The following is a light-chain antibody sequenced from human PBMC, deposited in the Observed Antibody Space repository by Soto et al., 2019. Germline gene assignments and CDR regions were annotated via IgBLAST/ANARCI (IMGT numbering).Light chain of an antibody. J-gene: IGLJ3*02. V-gene: IGLV2-14*01. CDR2: EVS. Sequence: QSALTQPASVSGSPGQSITISCTGTSSDVGGYNYVSWYQQHPGKAPKLMIFEVSNRPSGVSNRFSGSKSANTASLTISGHEAEDEADYYCSSYTSNSARVFGGGTKLTVL. CDR1: SSDVGGYNY. CDR3: SSYTSNSARV.